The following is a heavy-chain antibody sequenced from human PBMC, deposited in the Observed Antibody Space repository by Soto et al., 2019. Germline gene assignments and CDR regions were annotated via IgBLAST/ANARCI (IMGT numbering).Heavy chain of an antibody. Sequence: QITLKESGPTLVKPTQTLTLTCTFSGFSLRTSGVGVGWIRQPPGKALEWLALIYWDDDKRYSPSLKSRLTITKDTSKNQVVLTMTNMDPVDTATYYCARTLYHNSDMGYWGQGTLVTVSS. J-gene: IGHJ4*02. CDR1: GFSLRTSGVG. D-gene: IGHD3-22*01. V-gene: IGHV2-5*02. CDR3: ARTLYHNSDMGY. CDR2: IYWDDDK.